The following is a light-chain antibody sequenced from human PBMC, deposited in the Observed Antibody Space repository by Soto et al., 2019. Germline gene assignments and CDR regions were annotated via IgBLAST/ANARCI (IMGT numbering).Light chain of an antibody. CDR3: QQYNNWPRT. CDR1: QSVSSN. CDR2: GAS. J-gene: IGKJ1*01. V-gene: IGKV3-15*01. Sequence: DIVMTQSPATLSVSPGERATLSCRASQSVSSNLAWYQQNPVQAPRLLIYGASTMATGIPARFSGSVSGTEFTLTIRSLKYEDFAVYYCQQYNNWPRTFSQGTKVEIK.